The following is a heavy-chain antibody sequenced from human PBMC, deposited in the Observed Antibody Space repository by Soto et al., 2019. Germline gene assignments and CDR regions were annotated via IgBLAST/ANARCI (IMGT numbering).Heavy chain of an antibody. V-gene: IGHV3-21*04. CDR3: ARMGQWRVPGDYYYGMDV. CDR1: GFTFRTYT. D-gene: IGHD6-19*01. Sequence: GGSLRLSCISSGFTFRTYTMNWVRQAPGKGLEWVSGIRGFSPYTFYAESVKGRFTISRDNAKNTLYLQMNSLRAEDTAVYYCARMGQWRVPGDYYYGMDVWGQGTSVTVSS. CDR2: IRGFSPYT. J-gene: IGHJ6*02.